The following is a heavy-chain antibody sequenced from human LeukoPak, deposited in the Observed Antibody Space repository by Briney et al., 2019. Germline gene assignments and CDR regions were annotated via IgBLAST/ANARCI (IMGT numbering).Heavy chain of an antibody. CDR1: GFTFSSYA. J-gene: IGHJ4*02. Sequence: GGSLRLSCAASGFTFSSYAMHRVRQAPGKGLEWVAVISYDGSNKYYADSVKGRFTISRDNSKNTLYLQMNSLRAEDTAVYYCARGLGSGYYYEALDYWGQGTLVTVSS. V-gene: IGHV3-30-3*01. D-gene: IGHD3-22*01. CDR2: ISYDGSNK. CDR3: ARGLGSGYYYEALDY.